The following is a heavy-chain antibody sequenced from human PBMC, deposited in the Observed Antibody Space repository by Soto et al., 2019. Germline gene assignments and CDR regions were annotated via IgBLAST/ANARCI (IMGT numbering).Heavy chain of an antibody. CDR1: GYSFSNYW. J-gene: IGHJ6*02. CDR2: IYPGDSET. CDR3: ARPFGSSYVMDV. Sequence: VESLNISCKGSGYSFSNYWIGWVRQMPGKGLEWMGIIYPGDSETRYSPSFQGQVTISVDKTINTAYLQWSSLKASDTAMYYCARPFGSSYVMDVWGQGTTVTVSS. D-gene: IGHD6-6*01. V-gene: IGHV5-51*01.